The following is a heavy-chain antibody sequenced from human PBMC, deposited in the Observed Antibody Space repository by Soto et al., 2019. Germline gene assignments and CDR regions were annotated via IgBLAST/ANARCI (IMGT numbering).Heavy chain of an antibody. CDR2: IIPMVGTA. Sequence: QVQLVQSGAEVKKPESSVKVSCKAPGGTFSTYAISWVRQAPGQGLEWMGGIIPMVGTANYAQRFQDRVTINADESTNTVYMELSSLRSEDTAVYFCASGIQLWLRRINNGYSGWGQGTLVTVSS. CDR3: ASGIQLWLRRINNGYSG. CDR1: GGTFSTYA. V-gene: IGHV1-69*12. J-gene: IGHJ4*02. D-gene: IGHD5-18*01.